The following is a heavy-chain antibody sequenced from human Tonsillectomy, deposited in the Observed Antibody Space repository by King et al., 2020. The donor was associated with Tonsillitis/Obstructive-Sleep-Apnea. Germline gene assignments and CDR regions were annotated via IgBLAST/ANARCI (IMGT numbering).Heavy chain of an antibody. Sequence: VQLVESGGGLVMPGGSLRLSCAASGFTFSSYSMNWVRQAPGKGLEWVSSISGSSSYIYYADSVKGRLTISRDNAKNSLYLQMNSLRAEDTAVYYCARDMEDFLSTYYYMDVWGKGTTVTVSS. J-gene: IGHJ6*03. V-gene: IGHV3-21*01. CDR3: ARDMEDFLSTYYYMDV. CDR1: GFTFSSYS. CDR2: ISGSSSYI. D-gene: IGHD3-3*01.